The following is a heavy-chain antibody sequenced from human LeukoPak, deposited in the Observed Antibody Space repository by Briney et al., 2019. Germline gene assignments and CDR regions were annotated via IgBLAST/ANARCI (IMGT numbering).Heavy chain of an antibody. V-gene: IGHV1-2*02. CDR3: ARDHYDSSGYTGLFDY. D-gene: IGHD3-22*01. CDR2: INPNSGGT. Sequence: ASVKVSCKASGGTFSSYAISWVRQAPGQGLEWMGWINPNSGGTNYAQKFQGRVTMTRDTSISTAYMELSRLRSDDTAVYYCARDHYDSSGYTGLFDYWGQGTLVTVSS. J-gene: IGHJ4*02. CDR1: GGTFSSYA.